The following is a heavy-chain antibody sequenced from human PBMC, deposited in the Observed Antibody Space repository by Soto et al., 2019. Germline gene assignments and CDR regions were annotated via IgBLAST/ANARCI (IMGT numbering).Heavy chain of an antibody. CDR3: ARSMHYSDGSNYSPFDY. CDR2: FYYTGST. V-gene: IGHV4-61*01. Sequence: SETLSLTCTVSGGSVSSGNYYWSWIRQPPGRGLEWIGYFYYTGSTNYNPSLKSRVTISIDASKNQFSLRLSSVTAADTAVYYCARSMHYSDGSNYSPFDYWGQGTLVTVSS. D-gene: IGHD3-22*01. J-gene: IGHJ4*02. CDR1: GGSVSSGNYY.